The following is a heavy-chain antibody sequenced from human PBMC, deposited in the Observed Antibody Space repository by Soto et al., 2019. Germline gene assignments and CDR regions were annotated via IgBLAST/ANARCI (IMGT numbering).Heavy chain of an antibody. Sequence: QVQLVESGGGVVQPGRSLRLSCAASGFTFSSYGMHWVRQAPGKGLEWVAVISYDGSNKYYADSVKGRFTISRDNSKNTLYLQMNSLRAEDTAVYYCSKDRIEGWELLENWGQGTLVTVSS. CDR2: ISYDGSNK. J-gene: IGHJ4*02. D-gene: IGHD1-26*01. CDR3: SKDRIEGWELLEN. CDR1: GFTFSSYG. V-gene: IGHV3-30*18.